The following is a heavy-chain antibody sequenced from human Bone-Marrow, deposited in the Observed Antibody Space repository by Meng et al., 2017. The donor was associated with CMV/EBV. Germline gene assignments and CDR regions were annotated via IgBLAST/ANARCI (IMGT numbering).Heavy chain of an antibody. V-gene: IGHV3-9*01. CDR3: AREGSSTSCYTA. CDR2: ISWNSGSI. D-gene: IGHD2-2*02. Sequence: SLKISCAASGFTFDDYAMHWVRQAPGKGLEWVSGISWNSGSIGYADSVKGRFTISRDNAKNSLYLQMNSLRAEDTAVYYCAREGSSTSCYTAWGQGTLVTFSS. CDR1: GFTFDDYA. J-gene: IGHJ5*02.